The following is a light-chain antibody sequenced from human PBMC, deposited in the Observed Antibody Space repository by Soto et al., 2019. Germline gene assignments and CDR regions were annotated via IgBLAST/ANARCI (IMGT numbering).Light chain of an antibody. Sequence: SALTQPPSGSGSHGQSVTISCTGKSSDVGGYNYVSWYQQHPGKAPKLMIYEVSKRPSGVPDRFSGSKSGNTASLTVSGLQAEDEADYYCSSYAGSNNPPYVFGTGTKVTVL. CDR1: SSDVGGYNY. J-gene: IGLJ1*01. CDR2: EVS. CDR3: SSYAGSNNPPYV. V-gene: IGLV2-8*01.